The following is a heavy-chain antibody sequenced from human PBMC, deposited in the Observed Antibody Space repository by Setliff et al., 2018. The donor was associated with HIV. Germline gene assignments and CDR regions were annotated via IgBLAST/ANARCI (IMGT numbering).Heavy chain of an antibody. D-gene: IGHD2-21*01. Sequence: PSDTLSLTCSVSGVSINRTDHYWGWIRQSPGKRLEWIGSVSQSGSTYYNPSLKSRITISVDRSKNLLSLKLISVTAADQGVYYCARVPVAGANWFDPWGLGTLVTVS. CDR2: VSQSGST. CDR3: ARVPVAGANWFDP. V-gene: IGHV4-39*01. CDR1: GVSINRTDHY. J-gene: IGHJ5*02.